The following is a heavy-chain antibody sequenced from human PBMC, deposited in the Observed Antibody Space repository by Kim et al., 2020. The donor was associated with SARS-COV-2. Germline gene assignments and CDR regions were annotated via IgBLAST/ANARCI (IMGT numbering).Heavy chain of an antibody. CDR3: VAGGTYLGV. Sequence: GGSLRLSCTVSGFTFNTYRMTWVHQAPGKGLEWVANIKQDGSEKFYVDSVKGRFTISRDNARNSLYLQMDSLRADDTAMYYCVAGGTYLGVWGQGTLVT. D-gene: IGHD3-16*01. V-gene: IGHV3-7*01. J-gene: IGHJ4*02. CDR2: IKQDGSEK. CDR1: GFTFNTYR.